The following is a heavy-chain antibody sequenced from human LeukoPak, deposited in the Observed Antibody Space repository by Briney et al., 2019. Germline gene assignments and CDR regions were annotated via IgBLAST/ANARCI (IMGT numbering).Heavy chain of an antibody. D-gene: IGHD3-9*01. CDR3: ARELRYFDWLLNGFDY. CDR1: GFTFSSYA. CDR2: ISYDGSNK. Sequence: GGSLRLSCAASGFTFSSYAMHWVRQAPGKGLEWVAVISYDGSNKYYADSVEGRFTISRDNSKNTLYLQMNSLRAEDTAVYYCARELRYFDWLLNGFDYWGQGTLVTVSS. J-gene: IGHJ4*02. V-gene: IGHV3-30-3*01.